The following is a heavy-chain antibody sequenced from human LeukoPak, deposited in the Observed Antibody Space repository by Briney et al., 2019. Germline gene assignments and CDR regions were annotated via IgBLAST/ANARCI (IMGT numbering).Heavy chain of an antibody. CDR2: INPNSGGT. Sequence: GASVKVSCKASGYTFTSYGISWVRQAPGQGLEWMGWINPNSGGTNYAQKFQGRVTMTRDTSISTAYMELSRLRSDDTAVYYCARAGIVGATEGVDAFDIWGQGTMVTVSS. CDR3: ARAGIVGATEGVDAFDI. D-gene: IGHD1-26*01. V-gene: IGHV1-2*02. CDR1: GYTFTSYG. J-gene: IGHJ3*02.